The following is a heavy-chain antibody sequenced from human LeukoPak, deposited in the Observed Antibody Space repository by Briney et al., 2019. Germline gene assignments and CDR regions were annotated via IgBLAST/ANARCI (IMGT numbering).Heavy chain of an antibody. Sequence: GGFLRLSCAASGFTLSSYWMSSVRQAPGKGLEWVANIKKDGSEKYYVDSVKGRFTISRDNAKTSLYLQMNSLRAEDTAVYYCARDLSGVTGYTYGRGIDYWGQGTLVAVSS. V-gene: IGHV3-7*01. CDR3: ARDLSGVTGYTYGRGIDY. CDR2: IKKDGSEK. CDR1: GFTLSSYW. J-gene: IGHJ4*02. D-gene: IGHD5-18*01.